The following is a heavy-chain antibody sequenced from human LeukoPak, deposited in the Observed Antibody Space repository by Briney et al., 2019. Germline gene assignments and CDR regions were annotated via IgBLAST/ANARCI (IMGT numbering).Heavy chain of an antibody. J-gene: IGHJ4*02. CDR1: GGSISSGGYY. CDR3: ARVRPPFNY. V-gene: IGHV4-30-2*01. CDR2: IYHSGST. Sequence: NTSQTLSLTCTVSGGSISSGGYYWSWIRQPPGKGLEWIGYIYHSGSTYYNPSLKSRVTISVDRSKNQFSLKLSSVTAADTAVYYCARVRPPFNYWGQGTLVTVSS.